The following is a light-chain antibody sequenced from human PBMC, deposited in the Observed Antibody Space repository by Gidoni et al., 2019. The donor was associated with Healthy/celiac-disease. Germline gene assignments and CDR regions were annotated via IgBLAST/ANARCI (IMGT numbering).Light chain of an antibody. J-gene: IGKJ2*01. Sequence: DIQLTQSPSSRSASVGDRVPITCRSTQSISSYLNWYQQKPGKAPKLLIYAASSLQRGVPSRFSGRGSWTDVTLTISSLLPDDFATDYCQQSYSTPPYTFGQGTRLEIK. CDR1: QSISSY. CDR3: QQSYSTPPYT. V-gene: IGKV1-39*01. CDR2: AAS.